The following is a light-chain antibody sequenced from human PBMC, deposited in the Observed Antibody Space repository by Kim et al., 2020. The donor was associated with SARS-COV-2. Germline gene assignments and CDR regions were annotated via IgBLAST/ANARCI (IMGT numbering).Light chain of an antibody. CDR2: KAS. CDR1: QSVNRY. Sequence: DSQMTQSPSTLSASVGDRVTITCRASQSVNRYLAWYQQKPGKVPKVLIYKASTLKSGVPSRFSGSGSGTEFTLTISSLQPDDFATYYCQQYNSFSGTFGQGTKLEI. CDR3: QQYNSFSGT. J-gene: IGKJ2*01. V-gene: IGKV1-5*03.